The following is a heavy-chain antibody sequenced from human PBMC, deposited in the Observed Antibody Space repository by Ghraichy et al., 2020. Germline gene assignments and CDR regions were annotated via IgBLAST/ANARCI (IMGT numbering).Heavy chain of an antibody. J-gene: IGHJ3*02. Sequence: GITNPSGGSTSYAQKLQGRVTMTRDTSTSTVYMELSSLRSEDTAVYYCARSLTDDAFDIWGQGTMVT. V-gene: IGHV1-46*01. CDR2: TNPSGGST. CDR3: ARSLTDDAFDI. D-gene: IGHD1-14*01.